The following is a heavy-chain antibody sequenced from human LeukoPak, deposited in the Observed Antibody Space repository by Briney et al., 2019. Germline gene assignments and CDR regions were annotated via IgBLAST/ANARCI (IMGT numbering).Heavy chain of an antibody. Sequence: QSGRFLRLSCAASGFTFSSYAMHWVRQGPGKGLEWVAVISYDGSNKYYADSVKGRFTISRDNSKNTLYLQMNSLRAEDTAVYYCARPVRGVRYGMDVWGQGTTVTVSS. V-gene: IGHV3-30-3*01. J-gene: IGHJ6*02. CDR3: ARPVRGVRYGMDV. CDR1: GFTFSSYA. CDR2: ISYDGSNK. D-gene: IGHD3-10*01.